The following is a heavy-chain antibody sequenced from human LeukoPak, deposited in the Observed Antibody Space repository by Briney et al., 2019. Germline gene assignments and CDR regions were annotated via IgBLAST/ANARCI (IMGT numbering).Heavy chain of an antibody. V-gene: IGHV3-23*01. CDR3: AIWGADHGCLY. CDR1: GVTFSKNV. Sequence: GGSLRLSCAASGVTFSKNVMTWVRQAPGKGLEWVSIISDSGGSKFYVDSVKGRFTISRDNSRNTLFLQMNSLRAEDTALYYCAIWGADHGCLYWGQGTLVTVSS. CDR2: ISDSGGSK. J-gene: IGHJ4*02. D-gene: IGHD3-16*01.